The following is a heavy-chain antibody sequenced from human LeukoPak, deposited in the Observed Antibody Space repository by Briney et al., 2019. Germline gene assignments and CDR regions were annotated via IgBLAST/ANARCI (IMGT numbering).Heavy chain of an antibody. D-gene: IGHD3-9*01. Sequence: GGSLRLSCAASGFTFSSYWMSWVRQAPGKGLEWVANIKQDGSEKYYADSVKGRFTISRDNAKNSLYLQMNSLRAEDTAVYYCARHFDWLLSHFDYWGQGTLVTVSS. CDR2: IKQDGSEK. CDR1: GFTFSSYW. CDR3: ARHFDWLLSHFDY. J-gene: IGHJ4*02. V-gene: IGHV3-7*01.